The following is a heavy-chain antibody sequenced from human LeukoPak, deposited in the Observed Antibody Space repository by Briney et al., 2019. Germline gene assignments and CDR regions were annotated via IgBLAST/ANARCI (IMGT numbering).Heavy chain of an antibody. Sequence: PGGSLRLSCAASGFTVSSSYMHWVRQAPGKGLEWVSLIYSGGSTYYADSVKGRFTISRDNSKNTLFLQMNSLKAKDTAVYYCARDPYYYYYMDVWGQGTTVTVSS. CDR1: GFTVSSSY. CDR2: IYSGGST. CDR3: ARDPYYYYYMDV. J-gene: IGHJ6*02. V-gene: IGHV3-66*01.